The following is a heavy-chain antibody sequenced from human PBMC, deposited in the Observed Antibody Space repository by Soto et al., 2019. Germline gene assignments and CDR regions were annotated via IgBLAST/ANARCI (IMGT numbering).Heavy chain of an antibody. D-gene: IGHD2-2*01. CDR1: GYSFTSYW. J-gene: IGHJ5*02. CDR3: ARLPDIVVVPAAEVWFDP. CDR2: IYPGDSDT. V-gene: IGHV5-51*01. Sequence: GESLKISCKGSGYSFTSYWIGGVRQMPGKGLEWMGIIYPGDSDTRYSPSFQGQVTISADKSISTAYLQWSSLKASDTAMYYCARLPDIVVVPAAEVWFDPWGQGTLVTVSS.